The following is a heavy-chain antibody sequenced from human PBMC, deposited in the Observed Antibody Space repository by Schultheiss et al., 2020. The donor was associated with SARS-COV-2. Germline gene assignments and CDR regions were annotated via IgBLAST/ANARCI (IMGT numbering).Heavy chain of an antibody. Sequence: SETLSLTCAVYGGSFSGYYWSWIRQPAGKGLEWIGRIYTSGSTNYNQSLKSRITMSVDTSKNQFYLKLSSVTAADTAVYYCARGKDYYGSGSLDYWGQGTLVTVSS. V-gene: IGHV4-59*10. CDR2: IYTSGST. J-gene: IGHJ4*02. D-gene: IGHD3-10*01. CDR3: ARGKDYYGSGSLDY. CDR1: GGSFSGYY.